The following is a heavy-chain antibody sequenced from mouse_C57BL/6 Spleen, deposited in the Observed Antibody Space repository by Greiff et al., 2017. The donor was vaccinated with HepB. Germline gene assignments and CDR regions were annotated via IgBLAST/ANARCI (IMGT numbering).Heavy chain of an antibody. J-gene: IGHJ1*03. CDR1: GFTFSDYY. CDR2: INYDGSST. D-gene: IGHD1-1*01. Sequence: EVKVVESEGGLVQPGSSMKLSCTASGFTFSDYYIAWVRQVPEKGLEWVANINYDGSSTYYLDSLKSRFIISRDNAKNILYLQMSSLKSEDTATYYCAREGDYGSSSWYFDVWGTGTTVTVSS. CDR3: AREGDYGSSSWYFDV. V-gene: IGHV5-16*01.